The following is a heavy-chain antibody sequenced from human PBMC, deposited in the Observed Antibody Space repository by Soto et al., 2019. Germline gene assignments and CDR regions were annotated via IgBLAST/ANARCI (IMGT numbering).Heavy chain of an antibody. D-gene: IGHD3-10*01. CDR1: GFTFSSYA. CDR3: AREVTMVRGVGYYGMDV. CDR2: ISGSGGST. J-gene: IGHJ6*02. V-gene: IGHV3-23*01. Sequence: GGSLRLSCAASGFTFSSYAMSWVRQAPGKGLEWVSAISGSGGSTYYADSVKGRFTISRDNSKNTLYLQMNSLRAEDTAVYYCAREVTMVRGVGYYGMDVWGQGTTVTVSS.